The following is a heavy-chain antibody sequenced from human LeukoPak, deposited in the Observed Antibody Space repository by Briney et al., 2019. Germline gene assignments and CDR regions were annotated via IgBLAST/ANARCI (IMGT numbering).Heavy chain of an antibody. CDR1: GFSFNDYD. CDR3: ARADCSSFPCYLRRSWCVR. Sequence: GGSLRLSCIGSGFSFNDYDMNWVRQAPGKRLEWVSSISPKSDFIYYSDSVRGRFTISRDNAENSLYLQMNSLRAEDTAVYYCARADCSSFPCYLRRSWCVRWGQGILVTVSS. CDR2: ISPKSDFI. D-gene: IGHD2-2*01. V-gene: IGHV3-21*01. J-gene: IGHJ5*02.